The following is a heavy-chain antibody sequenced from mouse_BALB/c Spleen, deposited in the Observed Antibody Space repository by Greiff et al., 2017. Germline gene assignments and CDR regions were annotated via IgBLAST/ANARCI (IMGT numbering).Heavy chain of an antibody. V-gene: IGHV3-6*02. Sequence: EVKLMESGPGLVKPSQSLSLTCSVTGYSITSGYFWYWIRQFPGNKLEWMGYISYDGSNNYNPSLKNRISITRDTSKNQFFLKLNSVTTEDTATYYCARDRANMMLFAYRGQGTLVTVSA. CDR2: ISYDGSN. CDR3: ARDRANMMLFAY. CDR1: GYSITSGYF. J-gene: IGHJ3*01. D-gene: IGHD3-1*01.